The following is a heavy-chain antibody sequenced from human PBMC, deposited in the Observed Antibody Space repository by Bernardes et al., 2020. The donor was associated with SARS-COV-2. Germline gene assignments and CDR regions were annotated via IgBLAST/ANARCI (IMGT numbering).Heavy chain of an antibody. D-gene: IGHD5-12*01. J-gene: IGHJ6*02. CDR1: DYTFTNYW. V-gene: IGHV5-51*01. CDR2: IYPGDSDT. Sequence: GESLKISCKGSDYTFTNYWIGWVRQMPGKGLEWMGIIYPGDSDTKYSPSFQGRVTISADKSDNTAYLQWSSLRAADTAIYYCARRRYDDFGVDVWGHGTTVTVSS. CDR3: ARRRYDDFGVDV.